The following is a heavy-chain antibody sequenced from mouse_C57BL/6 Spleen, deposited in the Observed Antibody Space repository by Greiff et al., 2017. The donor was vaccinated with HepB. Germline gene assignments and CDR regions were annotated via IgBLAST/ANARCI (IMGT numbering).Heavy chain of an antibody. CDR1: GYTFTDYE. CDR2: IDPETGGT. Sequence: VQLQQSGAELVRPGASVTLSCKASGYTFTDYEMHWVKQTPVHGLEWIGAIDPETGGTAYNQKFKGKAILTADKSSSTAYMELRSLTSEDSAVYYCTRDEYDWFADWGPGTLVTVSA. J-gene: IGHJ3*01. V-gene: IGHV1-15*01. CDR3: TRDEYDWFAD. D-gene: IGHD2-4*01.